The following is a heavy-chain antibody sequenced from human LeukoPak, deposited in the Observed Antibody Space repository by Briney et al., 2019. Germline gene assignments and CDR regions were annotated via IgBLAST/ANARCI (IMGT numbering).Heavy chain of an antibody. D-gene: IGHD1-26*01. CDR3: AKQANSGSYYPILDFDY. Sequence: ASVKASGEASGYTFTGYYMHWVRQALGQGLEWMGWINPNSGGTNYAQKFQGRVTMTRDTSISTAYMELSRLRSDDTAVYYCAKQANSGSYYPILDFDYWGQGTLVTVSS. V-gene: IGHV1-2*02. CDR1: GYTFTGYY. CDR2: INPNSGGT. J-gene: IGHJ4*02.